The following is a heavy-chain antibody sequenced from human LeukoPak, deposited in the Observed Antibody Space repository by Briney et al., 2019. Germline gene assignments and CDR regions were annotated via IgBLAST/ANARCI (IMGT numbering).Heavy chain of an antibody. V-gene: IGHV3-23*01. CDR3: AISPLMVRGVIVDY. Sequence: PGGSLRLSCAASGLTFSSYAMSWVRQAPGKGLEWVSAISGSGGSTYYADSVKGRFTISRDNSKNTLYLQINSLRAEDTAVYYCAISPLMVRGVIVDYWGQGTLVTVSS. CDR1: GLTFSSYA. CDR2: ISGSGGST. J-gene: IGHJ4*02. D-gene: IGHD3-10*01.